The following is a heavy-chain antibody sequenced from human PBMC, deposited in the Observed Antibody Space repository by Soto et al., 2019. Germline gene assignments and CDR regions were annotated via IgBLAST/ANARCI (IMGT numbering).Heavy chain of an antibody. CDR2: FDPEDGET. V-gene: IGHV1-24*01. J-gene: IGHJ3*02. CDR1: GYTLTELS. D-gene: IGHD2-15*01. Sequence: VKVSCKVSGYTLTELSMHWVRQAPGKGLEWMGGFDPEDGETIYAQKFQGRVTMTEDTSTDTAYMELSSLRSEDTAVYYCATGPLFYCSGGSCYSVSGAFDIWGQGTMVTVSS. CDR3: ATGPLFYCSGGSCYSVSGAFDI.